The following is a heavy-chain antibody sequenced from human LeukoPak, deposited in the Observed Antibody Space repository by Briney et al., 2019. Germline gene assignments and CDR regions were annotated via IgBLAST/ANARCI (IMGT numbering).Heavy chain of an antibody. CDR2: IYYSGST. D-gene: IGHD2-15*01. V-gene: IGHV4-59*01. Sequence: SETLSLTCTVSGGSISSYYWSWIRQPPGKGLEWIGYIYYSGSTNYNPSLKSRVTISVDTSKNQFSLKLSSVTAADTAVYYCARRYCSGGSCYGDNWSDPWGQGTLVTVSS. J-gene: IGHJ5*02. CDR3: ARRYCSGGSCYGDNWSDP. CDR1: GGSISSYY.